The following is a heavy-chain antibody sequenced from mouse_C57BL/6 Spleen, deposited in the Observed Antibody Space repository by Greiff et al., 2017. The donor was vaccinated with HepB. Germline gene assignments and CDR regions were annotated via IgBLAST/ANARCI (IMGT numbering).Heavy chain of an antibody. D-gene: IGHD2-4*01. CDR3: ASYYDYDRGFAY. V-gene: IGHV5-17*01. CDR2: ISSGSSTI. J-gene: IGHJ3*01. Sequence: DVMLVESGGGLVKPGGSLKLSCAASGFTFSDYGMHWVRQAPEKGLEWVAYISSGSSTIYYADTVKGRFTISRDNAKNTLFLQMTSLRSEDTAMYYCASYYDYDRGFAYWGQGTLVTVSA. CDR1: GFTFSDYG.